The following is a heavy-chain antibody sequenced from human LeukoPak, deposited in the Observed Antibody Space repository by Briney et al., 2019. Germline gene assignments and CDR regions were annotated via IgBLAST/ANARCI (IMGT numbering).Heavy chain of an antibody. CDR3: ARGAIARLPTFDY. CDR2: IYYSGST. D-gene: IGHD6-6*01. Sequence: SETLSLTCTVSGGSMSSGGDYWTWIRQPPGTGLEWIGYIYYSGSTNYNPSLKSRVTISVDTSKNQFSLKLSSVTAADTAVYYCARGAIARLPTFDYWGQGTLVTVSS. CDR1: GGSMSSGGDY. V-gene: IGHV4-61*08. J-gene: IGHJ4*02.